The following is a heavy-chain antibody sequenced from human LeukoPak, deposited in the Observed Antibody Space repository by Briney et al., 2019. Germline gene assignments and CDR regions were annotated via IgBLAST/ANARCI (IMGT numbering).Heavy chain of an antibody. Sequence: GGSLRLSCAASGFTFSSYAMSWVRQAPGKGLEWVSAISGSGGSTYYADSVKGRFTISRYNSKNTLYLQMNSLRAEDTAVYYCAKAYGDYVGYYYGMDVWGQGTTVTVSS. CDR2: ISGSGGST. CDR3: AKAYGDYVGYYYGMDV. V-gene: IGHV3-23*01. CDR1: GFTFSSYA. D-gene: IGHD4-17*01. J-gene: IGHJ6*02.